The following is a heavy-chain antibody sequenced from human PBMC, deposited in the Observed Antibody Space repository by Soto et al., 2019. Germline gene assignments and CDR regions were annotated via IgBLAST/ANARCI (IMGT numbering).Heavy chain of an antibody. CDR1: GYTFHNYG. CDR3: ARGSESFDL. CDR2: ISGYNGNT. Sequence: QVLLMQSGPEVKKPGASVKVSCKASGYTFHNYGISWVRQVPGRGHEWMGWISGYNGNTNYAPKIQGRVTVTRDTSTATAYMELRSLRSDDTAIYYCARGSESFDLWGQGTLVTVSS. J-gene: IGHJ4*02. V-gene: IGHV1-18*01. D-gene: IGHD1-26*01.